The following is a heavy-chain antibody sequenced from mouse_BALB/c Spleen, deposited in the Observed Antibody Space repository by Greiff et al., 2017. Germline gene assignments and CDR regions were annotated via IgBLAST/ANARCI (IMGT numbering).Heavy chain of an antibody. D-gene: IGHD2-1*01. Sequence: VQLQQSGAELVRPGVSVKISRKGSGYTFTDYAMHWVKQSHAKSLEWIGVISTYYGDASYNQKFKGKATMTVDKSSSTAYMELARLTSEDSAIYYCARDGNYGWFAYWGQGTLVTVSA. CDR1: GYTFTDYA. CDR3: ARDGNYGWFAY. V-gene: IGHV1S137*01. CDR2: ISTYYGDA. J-gene: IGHJ3*01.